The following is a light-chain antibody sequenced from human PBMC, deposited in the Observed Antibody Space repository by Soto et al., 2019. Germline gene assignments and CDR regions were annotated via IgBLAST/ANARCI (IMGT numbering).Light chain of an antibody. V-gene: IGKV1-5*03. Sequence: DIQMTQSPSTLSASIGDRVPITCRASQSISSWLAWYQQKPGKAPKLLIYMASNLQSGVPSRFSGSGSGTEFTLTISSLQPDDFATYYCQHYNDYSRIFGQGTKVEIK. CDR3: QHYNDYSRI. CDR1: QSISSW. J-gene: IGKJ1*01. CDR2: MAS.